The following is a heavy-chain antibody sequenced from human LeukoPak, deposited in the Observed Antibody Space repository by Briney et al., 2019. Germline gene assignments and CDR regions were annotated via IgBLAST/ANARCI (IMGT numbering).Heavy chain of an antibody. V-gene: IGHV1-8*01. CDR3: ARAEGNYISD. CDR2: MNPNTGDT. Sequence: ASVKVSCKASGYTFSNYDINWVRQATGQGLEWMGWMNPNTGDTDSAQNFQGRVTMTRNSSTHTAYMELSRLGYEDTAVYYCARAEGNYISDWGQGTLVTVSS. CDR1: GYTFSNYD. J-gene: IGHJ4*02. D-gene: IGHD4-11*01.